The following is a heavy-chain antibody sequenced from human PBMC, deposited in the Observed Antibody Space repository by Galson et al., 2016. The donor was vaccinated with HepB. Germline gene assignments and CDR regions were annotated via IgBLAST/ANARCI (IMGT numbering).Heavy chain of an antibody. V-gene: IGHV1-46*01. CDR1: GYTFTNYY. CDR3: ARGGYYSSGWYDAFAN. CDR2: IIPSGGGT. Sequence: SVKVSCKASGYTFTNYYLHWVRQAPGQGLEWLGVIIPSGGGTSYAQRFQGRVNLTRDTPTNTVYMDLSSRRSEDPALYYFARGGYYSSGWYDAFANWGQGTMVTVSS. D-gene: IGHD6-19*01. J-gene: IGHJ3*02.